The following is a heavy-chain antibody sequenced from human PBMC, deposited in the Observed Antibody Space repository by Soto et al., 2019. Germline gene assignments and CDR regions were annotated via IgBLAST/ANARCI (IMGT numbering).Heavy chain of an antibody. V-gene: IGHV4-59*01. CDR2: IYYSGTT. CDR1: GGAIVSYY. D-gene: IGHD2-2*01. CDR3: ARRHDDQEAFAFNI. Sequence: SETLSLTCTVSGGAIVSYYWTWIRQPPGKGLEWIGYIYYSGTTKYNPSLKSRVTISIDTSRKQFSLELTSVTAADTAVYYCARRHDDQEAFAFNIWDQGTMVTVSS. J-gene: IGHJ3*02.